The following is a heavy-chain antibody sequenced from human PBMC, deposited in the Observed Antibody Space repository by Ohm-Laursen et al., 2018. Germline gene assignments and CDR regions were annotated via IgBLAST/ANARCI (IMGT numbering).Heavy chain of an antibody. CDR2: ISYDGSNK. J-gene: IGHJ4*02. D-gene: IGHD6-19*01. CDR1: GFTFSSYG. Sequence: SLRLSCAASGFTFSSYGMHWVRQAPGKGLEWVAVISYDGSNKYYADSVKGRFTISRDNSKNTLYLQMNSLRSEDTAVYYCARDLYSSGWWGGCDFDYWGQGTLVTVSS. V-gene: IGHV3-30*03. CDR3: ARDLYSSGWWGGCDFDY.